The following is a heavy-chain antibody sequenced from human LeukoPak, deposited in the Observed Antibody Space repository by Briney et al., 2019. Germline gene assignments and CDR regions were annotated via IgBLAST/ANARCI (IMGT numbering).Heavy chain of an antibody. D-gene: IGHD3-3*01. Sequence: GRSLRLSCAASGFTFSSYGMHWVRQAPGKGLEWVAVISYDGSNKYYADSVKGRFTISRDNSKNTLYPQINSLRAEDTAVYYCAKGPITISPPFLREPTDFVYWGQGTLVTV. CDR2: ISYDGSNK. V-gene: IGHV3-30*18. CDR1: GFTFSSYG. J-gene: IGHJ4*02. CDR3: AKGPITISPPFLREPTDFVY.